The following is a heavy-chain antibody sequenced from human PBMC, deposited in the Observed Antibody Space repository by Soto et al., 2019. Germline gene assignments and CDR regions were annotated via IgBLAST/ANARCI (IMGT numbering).Heavy chain of an antibody. CDR3: ARDVRYNWHEGALAI. V-gene: IGHV3-23*01. J-gene: IGHJ3*02. Sequence: GGSLRLSCAVSGLTYMKYAMSWVRQAPWKGLEWVSGINGGGGRTYYADSVKGRFSISRDNSKNTVYLQMNSLRAEDTAVYYCARDVRYNWHEGALAISSQGTMVTVSS. CDR2: INGGGGRT. CDR1: GLTYMKYA. D-gene: IGHD1-20*01.